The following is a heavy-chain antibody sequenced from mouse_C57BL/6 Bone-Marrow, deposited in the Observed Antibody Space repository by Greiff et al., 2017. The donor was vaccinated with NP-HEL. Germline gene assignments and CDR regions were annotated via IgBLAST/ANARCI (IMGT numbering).Heavy chain of an antibody. CDR2: IDPSDSYT. D-gene: IGHD2-3*01. CDR1: GYTFTSYW. CDR3: ARGWLLRFPYYAMDY. Sequence: QVQLQQPGAELVKPGASVKLSCKASGYTFTSYWMQWVKQRPGQGLEWIGEIDPSDSYTNYNQKFKGKATLTVDTSSSTAYMQLSSLTSEDSAVYYCARGWLLRFPYYAMDYWGQGTSVTVSS. V-gene: IGHV1-50*01. J-gene: IGHJ4*01.